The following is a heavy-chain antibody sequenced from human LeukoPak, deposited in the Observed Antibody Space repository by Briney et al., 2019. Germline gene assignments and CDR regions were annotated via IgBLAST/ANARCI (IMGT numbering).Heavy chain of an antibody. D-gene: IGHD2-2*01. V-gene: IGHV4-59*08. J-gene: IGHJ6*02. CDR2: IYYSGST. Sequence: PSETLSLTCTVSGGSISNYYWNWIRQPPGKRLEWMGYIYYSGSTNYNPSLKSRVTISVDTSKNQFSLKLSSMTAADTAVYYCARSDCSTTSCVAYYGMDVWGQGTTVTVSS. CDR3: ARSDCSTTSCVAYYGMDV. CDR1: GGSISNYY.